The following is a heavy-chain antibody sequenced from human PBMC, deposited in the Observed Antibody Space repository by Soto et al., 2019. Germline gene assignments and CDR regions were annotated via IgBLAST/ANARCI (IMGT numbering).Heavy chain of an antibody. D-gene: IGHD3-3*01. CDR3: ARDPHEFWTSYWFDP. J-gene: IGHJ5*02. Sequence: ASVKVSCKASGYTFISYYIHWVRQAPGQGLEWMGIINPRGGSTTFAQKFQGRVTMTTDMSTSTVYMELSSLTSEDTAVYYCARDPHEFWTSYWFDPWGQGTPVTVSS. CDR2: INPRGGST. V-gene: IGHV1-46*01. CDR1: GYTFISYY.